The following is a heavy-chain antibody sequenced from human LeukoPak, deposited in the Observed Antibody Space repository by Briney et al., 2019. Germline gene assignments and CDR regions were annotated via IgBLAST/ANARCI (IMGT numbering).Heavy chain of an antibody. CDR3: AKSPTMVRGVINTKYIDY. Sequence: PGGSLRLSCAASGFTFSSYAMSWVRQAPGKGLEWVSAISGSGGSTCYADSVKGRFTISRDNSKNTLYLQMNSLRAEDTAVYYCAKSPTMVRGVINTKYIDYWGQGTLVTVSS. D-gene: IGHD3-10*01. J-gene: IGHJ4*02. CDR1: GFTFSSYA. V-gene: IGHV3-23*01. CDR2: ISGSGGST.